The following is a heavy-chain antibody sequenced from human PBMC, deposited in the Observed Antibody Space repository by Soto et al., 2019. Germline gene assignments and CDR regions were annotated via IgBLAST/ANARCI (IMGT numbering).Heavy chain of an antibody. D-gene: IGHD3-10*01. V-gene: IGHV3-64*01. J-gene: IGHJ6*02. Sequence: GSLRLSCAASGFTFSSYAMHWVRQAPGKGLEYVSAISSNGGSTYYANSVKGRFTISRDNSKNTLYLQMGSLRAEDTAVYYCARMVRGVIFGMDVWGQGTTVTVSS. CDR2: ISSNGGST. CDR1: GFTFSSYA. CDR3: ARMVRGVIFGMDV.